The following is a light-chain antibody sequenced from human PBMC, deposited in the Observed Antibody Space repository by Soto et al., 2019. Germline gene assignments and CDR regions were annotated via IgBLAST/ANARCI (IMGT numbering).Light chain of an antibody. J-gene: IGKJ5*01. CDR2: AAS. V-gene: IGKV3-20*01. CDR1: QSGISSY. CDR3: QYHGSSPIT. Sequence: EIVLTQSQGTLRFSPGKRATLSVRASQSGISSYLAWSQQKPGQAPRLLIFAASSTASGIPDRFSGSGSGTDFTLTISRLEPEDFALFYWQYHGSSPITFGKGTRLEIK.